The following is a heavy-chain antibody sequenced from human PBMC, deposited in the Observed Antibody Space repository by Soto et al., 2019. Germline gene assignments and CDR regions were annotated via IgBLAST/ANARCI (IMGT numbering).Heavy chain of an antibody. J-gene: IGHJ4*02. CDR3: AKDVHYDSSGGLDS. CDR1: GFTFDNYA. Sequence: EVRLLESGGGLEQPGGSLRLSCVISGFTFDNYAMSWVRQAPGKGLEWVSAISGGGGGTYYADYVRGRFIISRDNSKNTVYLQVNGLRTEDTAVYYCAKDVHYDSSGGLDSWGQGTLVTVSS. V-gene: IGHV3-23*01. CDR2: ISGGGGGT. D-gene: IGHD3-22*01.